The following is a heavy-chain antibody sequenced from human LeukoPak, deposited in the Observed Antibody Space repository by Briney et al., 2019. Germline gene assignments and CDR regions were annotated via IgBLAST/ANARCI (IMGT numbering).Heavy chain of an antibody. CDR1: GGSLSSHY. CDR3: ARVAGAEYSSSSGTFDY. Sequence: SETLSLTCTVSGGSLSSHYWSWIRQPPGKGLEWIGYIYYSGSTNYNPSLKSRVTISVDTSKNQFSLKLSSVTAADTAVYYCARVAGAEYSSSSGTFDYWGQGTLVTVSS. V-gene: IGHV4-59*11. J-gene: IGHJ4*02. CDR2: IYYSGST. D-gene: IGHD6-6*01.